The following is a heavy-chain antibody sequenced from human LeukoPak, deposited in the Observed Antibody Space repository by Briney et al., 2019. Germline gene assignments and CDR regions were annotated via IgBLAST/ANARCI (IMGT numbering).Heavy chain of an antibody. CDR3: ARDRVDFGYYFDY. CDR2: IWYDGSNK. CDR1: GFTFSSSA. D-gene: IGHD3-3*01. Sequence: GGSLRLSCAASGFTFSSSAMSWVRQAPGKGLEWVAVIWYDGSNKYYADSVKGRFTISRDNSKNTLYVQMNSLRAEDTAVYYCARDRVDFGYYFDYWGQGTLVTVSS. J-gene: IGHJ4*02. V-gene: IGHV3-33*08.